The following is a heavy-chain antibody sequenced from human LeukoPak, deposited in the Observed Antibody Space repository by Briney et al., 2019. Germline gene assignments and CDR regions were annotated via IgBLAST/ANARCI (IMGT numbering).Heavy chain of an antibody. V-gene: IGHV3-30*02. CDR2: VRNDGTNK. J-gene: IGHJ4*02. CDR1: GFTFSSYG. Sequence: PGGSLRLSCVASGFTFSSYGMHWVRQAPGKGLEWVAFVRNDGTNKHYADSVKGRFTISRDNSKKMVYLQVNSLRAEDTAVYYCAKDLGTLISGSYYYYFDYWGQGTLVTVSS. D-gene: IGHD3-10*01. CDR3: AKDLGTLISGSYYYYFDY.